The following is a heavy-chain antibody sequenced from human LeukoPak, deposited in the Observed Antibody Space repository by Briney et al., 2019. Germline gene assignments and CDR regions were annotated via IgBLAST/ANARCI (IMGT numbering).Heavy chain of an antibody. V-gene: IGHV3-9*03. CDR3: AKASYGDDFDY. CDR1: GFAFDDFA. CDR2: ISWNSGTI. Sequence: SGRSLILSCAASGFAFDDFAMHWVRQAPGKGLEWVSAISWNSGTIAYTDSVKGRFTISRDNANKFLYLEMNSLSPEDMAVYYCAKASYGDDFDYWGQGTLVTVSS. J-gene: IGHJ4*02. D-gene: IGHD5-18*01.